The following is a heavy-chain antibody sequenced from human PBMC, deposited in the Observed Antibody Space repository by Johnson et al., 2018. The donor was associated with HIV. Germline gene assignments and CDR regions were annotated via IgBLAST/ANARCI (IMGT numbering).Heavy chain of an antibody. V-gene: IGHV3-7*05. Sequence: VQLVESGGGLVQPGGSLRLSCAASGFTFSSYWMSWVSQAPGKGLEWVANIKQDGSEKYYVDSVKGRFTISRDNAKNSLYLQMNSLRAEDTAVYYCAKALRVTVVQVYHRGGDACDIWGQGTMVTVSS. CDR3: AKALRVTVVQVYHRGGDACDI. CDR2: IKQDGSEK. CDR1: GFTFSSYW. D-gene: IGHD3-10*01. J-gene: IGHJ3*02.